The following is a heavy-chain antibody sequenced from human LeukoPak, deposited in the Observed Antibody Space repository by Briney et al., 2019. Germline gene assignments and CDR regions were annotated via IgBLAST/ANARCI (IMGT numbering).Heavy chain of an antibody. V-gene: IGHV4-59*08. D-gene: IGHD1-26*01. CDR2: IYYSGST. CDR3: ARLPNGSRNWFDP. Sequence: SETLSLTCTVSGGSISSYYWSWIRQPPGKGLEWIGYIYYSGSTYYNPSLKSRVTISVDTSKNQFSLKLSSVTAADTAVYYCARLPNGSRNWFDPWGQGTLVTVSS. J-gene: IGHJ5*02. CDR1: GGSISSYY.